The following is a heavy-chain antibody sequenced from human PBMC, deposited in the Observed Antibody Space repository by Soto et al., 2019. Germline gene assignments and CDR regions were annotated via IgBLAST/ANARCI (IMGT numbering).Heavy chain of an antibody. D-gene: IGHD4-17*01. CDR1: GGTFSSYT. V-gene: IGHV1-69*04. Sequence: GASVKVSCKASGGTFSSYTISWVRQAPGQGLEWMGRIIPILGIANYAQKFQGRVTITADKSTSTAYMELSSLRSEDTAVYYCARDSEEDYGGNSDYWGQGTLVTVSS. CDR2: IIPILGIA. J-gene: IGHJ4*02. CDR3: ARDSEEDYGGNSDY.